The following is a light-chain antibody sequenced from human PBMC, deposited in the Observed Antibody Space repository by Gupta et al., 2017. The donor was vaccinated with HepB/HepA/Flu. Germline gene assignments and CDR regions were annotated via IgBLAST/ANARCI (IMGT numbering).Light chain of an antibody. CDR3: QQRYN. J-gene: IGKJ5*01. CDR2: DTS. Sequence: EIVLTQSPDTLSLSPGERATLSCRASQSVTNSLTWYQQKPGQAPRLLIHDTSNRATGVPARFSGSGSGTDFALTISSLEPGDFAVYYGQQRYNFGQGTRLDI. CDR1: QSVTNS. V-gene: IGKV3-11*01.